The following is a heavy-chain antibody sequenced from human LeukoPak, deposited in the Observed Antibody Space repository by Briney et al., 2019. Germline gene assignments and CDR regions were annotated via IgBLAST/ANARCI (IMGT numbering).Heavy chain of an antibody. CDR3: ARESIVGATWGTGY. D-gene: IGHD1-26*01. J-gene: IGHJ4*02. Sequence: GGSLRLSCAASGLTFSNAWMSWVRQAPGKGLEWVSSISSSSTYIYYADSVKGRFTISRDNAKNSLYLQMNSLRAEDTAVYYCARESIVGATWGTGYWGQGTMVTVSS. CDR2: ISSSSTYI. V-gene: IGHV3-21*01. CDR1: GLTFSNAW.